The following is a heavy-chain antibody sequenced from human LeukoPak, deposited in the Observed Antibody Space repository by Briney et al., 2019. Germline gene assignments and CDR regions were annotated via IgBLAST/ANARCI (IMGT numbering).Heavy chain of an antibody. CDR3: ANLYSSGWYVDY. V-gene: IGHV3-23*01. J-gene: IGHJ4*02. Sequence: GGSLRLSCAASGFTFSSYAMSWVRQAPGKGLEWVSAISGSGGSTYYADSVKGRFTISRDNSKNTLYLQMNSLRAEDTAVYYCANLYSSGWYVDYWGQGTLVTVSS. CDR2: ISGSGGST. D-gene: IGHD6-19*01. CDR1: GFTFSSYA.